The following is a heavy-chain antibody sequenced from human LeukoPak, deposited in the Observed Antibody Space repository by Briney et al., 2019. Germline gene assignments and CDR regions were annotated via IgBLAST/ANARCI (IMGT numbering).Heavy chain of an antibody. Sequence: ASVKVSCKASGYTFTSYGISWVRQAPGQGLEWMGWINPNSGGTNYAQKFQGRVTMTRDTSISTAYMELSRLRSDDTAVYYCARDLYPYYDSSGYFYYYYYMDVWGKGTTVTVSS. CDR3: ARDLYPYYDSSGYFYYYYYMDV. CDR2: INPNSGGT. CDR1: GYTFTSYG. V-gene: IGHV1-2*02. D-gene: IGHD3-22*01. J-gene: IGHJ6*03.